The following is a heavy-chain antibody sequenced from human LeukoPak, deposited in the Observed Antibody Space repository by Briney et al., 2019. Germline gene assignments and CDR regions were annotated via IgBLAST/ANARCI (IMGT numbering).Heavy chain of an antibody. CDR1: GFTFSSYW. CDR3: ARAGTNWNDVGEFDY. CDR2: IKQDGSEK. J-gene: IGHJ4*02. V-gene: IGHV3-7*01. Sequence: PGGSLRLSCAASGFTFSSYWMSWVRQPPGKGLEWVANIKQDGSEKYYVDSVKGRFTISRDNAKNSLYLQMNSLRAEDTAVYYCARAGTNWNDVGEFDYWGQGTLVTVSS. D-gene: IGHD1-1*01.